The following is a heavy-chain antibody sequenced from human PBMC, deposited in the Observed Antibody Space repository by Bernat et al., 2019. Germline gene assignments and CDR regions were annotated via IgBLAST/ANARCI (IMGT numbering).Heavy chain of an antibody. CDR1: GFTFSSYG. Sequence: QVQLVESGGGVVQPGRSLRLSCAASGFTFSSYGMHWVRQAPGKGLEWVAVIWYDGSNKYYADSVKGRFTISRDNSKNTLYLQMNSLRAEDTAVYYCARDCVGAPYYYYYGMDVWGQGTTVTVSS. V-gene: IGHV3-33*01. J-gene: IGHJ6*02. D-gene: IGHD1-26*01. CDR2: IWYDGSNK. CDR3: ARDCVGAPYYYYYGMDV.